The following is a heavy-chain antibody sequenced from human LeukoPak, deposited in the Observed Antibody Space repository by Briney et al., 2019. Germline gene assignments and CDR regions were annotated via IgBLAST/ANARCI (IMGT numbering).Heavy chain of an antibody. Sequence: QSGGSLRLSCTASGFSFSSCSMNWVRQAPGKGLEWVSYINSGGNTIHYAGSVKGRFTISRDNARNSLYLQMNSLRVEDTAFYYCARENRDSNGWSWGQGTLVTVSS. CDR3: ARENRDSNGWS. CDR2: INSGGNTI. J-gene: IGHJ1*01. V-gene: IGHV3-48*04. CDR1: GFSFSSCS. D-gene: IGHD6-19*01.